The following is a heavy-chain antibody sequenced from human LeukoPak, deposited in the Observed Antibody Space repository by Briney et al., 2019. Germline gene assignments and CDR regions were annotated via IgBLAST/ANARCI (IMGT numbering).Heavy chain of an antibody. D-gene: IGHD3-10*01. Sequence: GGSLRLSCAASGFTFSGYAMSWVRQAPGEGLEWVSAISGSGDGTYYADSVKGRFTISRDNSKNTLFLQMNSLRAEDTAVYYCAKAGVLTLVRGGIVDYWGQGTLVTVSS. J-gene: IGHJ4*02. CDR2: ISGSGDGT. CDR3: AKAGVLTLVRGGIVDY. CDR1: GFTFSGYA. V-gene: IGHV3-23*01.